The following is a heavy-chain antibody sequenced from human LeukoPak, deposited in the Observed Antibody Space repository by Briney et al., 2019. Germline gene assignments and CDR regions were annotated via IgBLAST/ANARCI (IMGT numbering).Heavy chain of an antibody. CDR3: ARHGGAAAGLDY. CDR1: GGSISGSGYY. J-gene: IGHJ4*02. Sequence: SETLSLTCTVSGGSISGSGYYWGWIRQPPGKGLEWIGSVYDSGTTHYNPSLKSRVTVHVDTSKNQFSLRPSSVTAADTADYYCARHGGAAAGLDYCGQGILVTVSS. D-gene: IGHD6-13*01. CDR2: VYDSGTT. V-gene: IGHV4-39*01.